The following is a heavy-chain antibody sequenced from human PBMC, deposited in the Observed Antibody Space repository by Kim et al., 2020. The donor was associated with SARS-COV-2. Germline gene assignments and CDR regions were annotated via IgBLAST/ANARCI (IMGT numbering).Heavy chain of an antibody. J-gene: IGHJ6*02. D-gene: IGHD3-10*01. CDR1: GYTFTSYA. Sequence: ASVKVSCKASGYTFTSYAMNWVRQAPGQGLEWMGWINTNTGNPTYAQGFTGRFVFSLDTSVSTAYLQISSLKAEDTAVYYCARGVTWWFGDSVRSQSYYGMDVWGQGTTVTVSS. CDR2: INTNTGNP. V-gene: IGHV7-4-1*02. CDR3: ARGVTWWFGDSVRSQSYYGMDV.